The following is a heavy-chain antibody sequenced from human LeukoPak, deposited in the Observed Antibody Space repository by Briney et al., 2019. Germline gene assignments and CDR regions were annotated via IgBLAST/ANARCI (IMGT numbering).Heavy chain of an antibody. D-gene: IGHD2-2*01. J-gene: IGHJ4*02. CDR2: ISSSSSYT. CDR1: GGSFSGYY. Sequence: LSLTCAVYGGSFSGYYWSWIRQAPGKGLEWVSYISSSSSYTNYADSVKGRFTISRDNAKNSLYLQMNSLRAEDTAVYYCARDRCSSTSCQFDYWGQGTLVIVSS. V-gene: IGHV3-11*06. CDR3: ARDRCSSTSCQFDY.